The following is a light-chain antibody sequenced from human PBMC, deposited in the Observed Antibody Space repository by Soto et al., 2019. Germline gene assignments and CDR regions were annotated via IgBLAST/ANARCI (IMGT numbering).Light chain of an antibody. CDR3: QQYYTTPPT. Sequence: DIVLTQSPDSVAVSLGERATINSKSSQSVLFSINQKNYLAWYHQKPGQPPKLLIYWASIRESGVPTRFSGSGSGTNFTLTISSLQAEDAAVYYCQQYYTTPPTFGLGTKVEVK. CDR1: QSVLFSINQKNY. V-gene: IGKV4-1*01. J-gene: IGKJ1*01. CDR2: WAS.